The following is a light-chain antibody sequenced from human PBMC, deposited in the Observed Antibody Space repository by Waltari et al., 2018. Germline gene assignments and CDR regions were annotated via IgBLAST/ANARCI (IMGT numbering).Light chain of an antibody. CDR1: QSVGAN. J-gene: IGKJ4*01. Sequence: EIVLTQSPATLSLSPGERATLPCRASQSVGANLAWYHPIAGQAPRLLIYDASNRATGIPARFSGSGSGADFTLTISSLEPEDFAVYYCQQRYNWPPTFGGGTKVEIE. V-gene: IGKV3-11*01. CDR2: DAS. CDR3: QQRYNWPPT.